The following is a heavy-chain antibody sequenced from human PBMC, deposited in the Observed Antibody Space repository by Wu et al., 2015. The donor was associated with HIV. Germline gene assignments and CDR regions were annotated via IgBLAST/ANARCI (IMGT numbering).Heavy chain of an antibody. J-gene: IGHJ4*02. V-gene: IGHV1-69*13. CDR2: IIPIFGTA. D-gene: IGHD6-19*01. CDR1: GGTFSSYA. CDR3: ARDFILKQWPNAGYFDY. Sequence: QVQLVQSGAEVKKPGSSVKVSCKASGGTFSSYAISWVRQAPGQGLEWMGRIIPIFGTANYAQKFQGRVTITADESTSTAYMELSSLRSEDTAVYYCARDFILKQWPNAGYFDYWGQGTLVTVSS.